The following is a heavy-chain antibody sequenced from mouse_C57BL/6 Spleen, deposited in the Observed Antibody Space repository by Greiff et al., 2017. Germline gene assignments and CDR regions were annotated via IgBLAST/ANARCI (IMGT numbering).Heavy chain of an antibody. CDR2: ISSGSSTI. Sequence: EVKLMESGGGLVKPGGSLKLSCAASGFTFRDYGMHWVRQAPEKGLEWVAYISSGSSTIYYADTVKGRFTISRDNAKNTLFLQMTSLRAEDTAMYYCARQGTTGVEGAMEDWGQGTSVTVSS. D-gene: IGHD1-1*01. CDR3: ARQGTTGVEGAMED. J-gene: IGHJ4*01. V-gene: IGHV5-17*01. CDR1: GFTFRDYG.